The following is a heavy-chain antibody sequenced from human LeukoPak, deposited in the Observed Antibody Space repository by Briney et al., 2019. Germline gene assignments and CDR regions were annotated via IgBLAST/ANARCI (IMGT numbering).Heavy chain of an antibody. Sequence: ASVKVSCKASGYTFTSYYMHWLRQAPGQGLEGMGWINPNSGDTHYAQNFQGRVTLTRDTSSSTVYMELRRLRSDDTAVYYCARDLTTYSPDVVYWGQGTLVTVSS. D-gene: IGHD1-26*01. CDR2: INPNSGDT. J-gene: IGHJ4*02. V-gene: IGHV1-2*02. CDR1: GYTFTSYY. CDR3: ARDLTTYSPDVVY.